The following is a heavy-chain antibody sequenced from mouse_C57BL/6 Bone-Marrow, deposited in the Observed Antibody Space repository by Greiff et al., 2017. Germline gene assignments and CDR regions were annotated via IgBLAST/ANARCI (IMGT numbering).Heavy chain of an antibody. CDR1: GYTFTDHT. D-gene: IGHD2-4*01. Sequence: VQLQQSDAELVKPGASVKISCKVSGYTFTDHTIHWMKQRPEQGLEWIGYIYPRDGSTKYNEKFKGKATLTADKSSSPAYMQLHSLTSEDSAVYFCARDYDYDAWFAYWGQGTLVTVSA. CDR3: ARDYDYDAWFAY. CDR2: IYPRDGST. V-gene: IGHV1-78*01. J-gene: IGHJ3*01.